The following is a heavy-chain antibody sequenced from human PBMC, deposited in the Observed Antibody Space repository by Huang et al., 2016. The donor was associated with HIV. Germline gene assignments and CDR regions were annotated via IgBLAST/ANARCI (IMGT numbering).Heavy chain of an antibody. CDR3: TKWGSRQQLIPWRYYFDS. D-gene: IGHD2-2*01. Sequence: EVQLLESGGGLVQPGGSLRLSCAASVFAFSVYAMNGVRQAPGEGLEWVSAIGGRGSSAYYADSVKGRFTVSRDNSKNILYLQMNSLRAEDTAVYYCTKWGSRQQLIPWRYYFDSWGQGTLVTVSS. CDR1: VFAFSVYA. V-gene: IGHV3-23*01. CDR2: IGGRGSSA. J-gene: IGHJ4*02.